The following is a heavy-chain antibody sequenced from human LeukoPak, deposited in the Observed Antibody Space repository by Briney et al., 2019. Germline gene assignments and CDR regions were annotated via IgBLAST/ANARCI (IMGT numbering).Heavy chain of an antibody. CDR1: GDSFTSVTDY. CDR3: AGERGEEYSSGWYKTNYFYN. CDR2: GDYSGGT. V-gene: IGHV4-39*07. Sequence: PSETLSLTCTVSGDSFTSVTDYWAWIRQPPGKGLEWIASGDYSGGTYYNPSLESRVAISADMSKDQISLKLTSVTGADTAVYYCAGERGEEYSSGWYKTNYFYNWGQGIRVTVSS. D-gene: IGHD6-19*01. J-gene: IGHJ4*02.